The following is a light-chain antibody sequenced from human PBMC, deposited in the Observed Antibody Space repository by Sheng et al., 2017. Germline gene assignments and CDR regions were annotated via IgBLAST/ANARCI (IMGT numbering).Light chain of an antibody. V-gene: IGKV3-20*01. Sequence: EIVMTQSPATLSVSPGDGATLSCRASQSISSSYVAWYQQTPGQAPRLLIYGASSRATGIPDRFSGSGSGTDFTLNISGLEPEDFAVYYCQHHGSSPPWTFGQGTKVEIK. CDR3: QHHGSSPPWT. J-gene: IGKJ1*01. CDR2: GAS. CDR1: QSISSSY.